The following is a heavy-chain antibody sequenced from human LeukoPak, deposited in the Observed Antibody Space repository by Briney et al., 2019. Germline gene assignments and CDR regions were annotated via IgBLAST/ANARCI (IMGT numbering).Heavy chain of an antibody. V-gene: IGHV3-11*04. CDR1: GFTFSDYY. D-gene: IGHD3-22*01. J-gene: IGHJ4*02. CDR2: ISSSGSTI. Sequence: GGSLRLSCAASGFTFSDYYMSWIRQAPGKGLEWVSYISSSGSTIYYADSVKGRFTISRDNAKNSLYLQMYSLRAEDTAVYYCAKDYYDSSGYYLDYWGQGTLVTVSS. CDR3: AKDYYDSSGYYLDY.